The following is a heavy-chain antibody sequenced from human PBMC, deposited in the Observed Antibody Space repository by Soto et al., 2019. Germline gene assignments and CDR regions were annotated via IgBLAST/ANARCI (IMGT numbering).Heavy chain of an antibody. J-gene: IGHJ5*02. D-gene: IGHD3-16*01. V-gene: IGHV1-69*12. CDR2: ITPLYGTK. CDR1: GGTFSSYS. Sequence: QVQLVQSGPEVKEPGSSVKVSCKTSGGTFSSYSLNWVRQAPGQGLEWMGVITPLYGTKNYAQRFRGRVPFAADESTSTVFMELTSATTDDTAVYFCARGGTLKPFDPWGQGTLVTVSS. CDR3: ARGGTLKPFDP.